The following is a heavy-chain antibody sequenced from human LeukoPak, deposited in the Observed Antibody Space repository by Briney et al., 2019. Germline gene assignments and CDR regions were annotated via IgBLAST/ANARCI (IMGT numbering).Heavy chain of an antibody. D-gene: IGHD6-19*01. Sequence: SGGSLRLSCAASGFTFDDYAMHWVRQAPGKGLEWVSGISWNSGSIGYADSVKGRFTISRDNAKNSLHLQMNSLRAEDTALYYCAKDITGSGWPPTDYWGQGTLVTVSS. CDR1: GFTFDDYA. CDR2: ISWNSGSI. V-gene: IGHV3-9*01. J-gene: IGHJ4*02. CDR3: AKDITGSGWPPTDY.